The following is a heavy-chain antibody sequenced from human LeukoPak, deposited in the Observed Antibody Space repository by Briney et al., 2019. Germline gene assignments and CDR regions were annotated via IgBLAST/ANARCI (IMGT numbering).Heavy chain of an antibody. D-gene: IGHD2-15*01. CDR2: MNPNSGNT. CDR1: GYTFTSYD. CDR3: ASSWQLLMGDCYYYGMDV. J-gene: IGHJ6*02. V-gene: IGHV1-8*01. Sequence: ASVKVSCKASGYTFTSYDINWVRQATGQGLEWMGWMNPNSGNTGYAQKFQGRVTMTRNTSISTAYMELSSLRSEDTAVYYCASSWQLLMGDCYYYGMDVWGQGTTVTVSS.